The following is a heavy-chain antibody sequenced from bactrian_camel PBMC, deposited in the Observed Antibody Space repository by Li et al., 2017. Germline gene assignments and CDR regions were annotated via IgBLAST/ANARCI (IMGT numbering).Heavy chain of an antibody. V-gene: IGHV3S54*01. J-gene: IGHJ4*01. CDR3: AIRGGGGRVFCSNGRWRGEDFGR. CDR2: TYTGGGST. D-gene: IGHD6*01. CDR1: EALYGNTCC. Sequence: HVQLVESGGGSVQAGGSLRLSCAASEALYGNTCCMGWFRQGSNNERERVAITYTGGGSTYYADSVKGRFTLSRNNSKNGVYLQMDDLRPEDTAMYHCAIRGGGGRVFCSNGRWRGEDFGRWGQGTQVTVSS.